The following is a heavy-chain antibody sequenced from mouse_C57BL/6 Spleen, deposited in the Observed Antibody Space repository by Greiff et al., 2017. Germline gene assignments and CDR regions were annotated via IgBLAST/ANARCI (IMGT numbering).Heavy chain of an antibody. V-gene: IGHV1-55*01. CDR2: IYPGSGST. J-gene: IGHJ3*01. CDR3: ATVYYDYTWFAY. D-gene: IGHD2-4*01. Sequence: QVQLQQSGAELVQPGASVKMSCKASGYTFTSYWIPWVKQRPGQGLEWIGDIYPGSGSTNYTEKFKSKATLTVDTSSSTAYMQLSSLTSEDSAVYNCATVYYDYTWFAYWGQGTMVTVSA. CDR1: GYTFTSYW.